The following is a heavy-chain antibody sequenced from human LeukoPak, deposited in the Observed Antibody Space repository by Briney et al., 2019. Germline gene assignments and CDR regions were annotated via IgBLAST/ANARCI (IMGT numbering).Heavy chain of an antibody. CDR2: INPNSGGT. D-gene: IGHD3-22*01. V-gene: IGHV1-2*02. Sequence: GASVKVSCKASGYTFTGYYMNWVRQAPGQGLEWMGWINPNSGGTNYAQKFQGRVTMTRDTSISTAYMELSRLRSDDTAVYYCAIGRAMIVVVPLDYWGQGTLVTVSS. CDR3: AIGRAMIVVVPLDY. CDR1: GYTFTGYY. J-gene: IGHJ4*02.